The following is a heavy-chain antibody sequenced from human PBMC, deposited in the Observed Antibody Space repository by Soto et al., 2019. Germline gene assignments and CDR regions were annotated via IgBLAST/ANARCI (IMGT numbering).Heavy chain of an antibody. Sequence: GSLRLSCVASGFAFSNYWIHWVRQAPGKGLMWVSRINSDGSSTTYADSVKGRFTISRDNAKNTLYLQMNSLRAGDTATYYCARTPFDLWGRGTLVTVSS. D-gene: IGHD2-15*01. V-gene: IGHV3-74*01. J-gene: IGHJ2*01. CDR1: GFAFSNYW. CDR2: INSDGSST. CDR3: ARTPFDL.